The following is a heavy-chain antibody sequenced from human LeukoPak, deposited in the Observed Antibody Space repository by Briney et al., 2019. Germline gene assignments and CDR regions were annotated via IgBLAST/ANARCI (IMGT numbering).Heavy chain of an antibody. CDR1: GFTFSNAW. Sequence: GGSLRLSCAASGFTFSNAWMSWVRQAPGKGLEWVGRIKSKTDGGTTDYAATVKGRFTISRDDSKNTLYLQMNSLRAEDTAVYYCASSPPDSSGYSYPLGYWGQGTLVTVSS. CDR3: ASSPPDSSGYSYPLGY. D-gene: IGHD3-22*01. CDR2: IKSKTDGGTT. J-gene: IGHJ4*02. V-gene: IGHV3-15*01.